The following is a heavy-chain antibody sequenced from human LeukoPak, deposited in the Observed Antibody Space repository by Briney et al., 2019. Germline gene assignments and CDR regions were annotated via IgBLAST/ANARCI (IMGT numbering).Heavy chain of an antibody. CDR1: GGSISSYY. Sequence: SETLSLTCTVSGGSISSYYWSWIRQPPGKGLEWIGYIYYSGSTNYKPSLKSRVTISVDTSKNQLSLKLSSVTAADTAVYYCAGSRRGGGDYWGQGTLVTVSS. V-gene: IGHV4-59*08. CDR2: IYYSGST. CDR3: AGSRRGGGDY. J-gene: IGHJ4*02. D-gene: IGHD3-16*01.